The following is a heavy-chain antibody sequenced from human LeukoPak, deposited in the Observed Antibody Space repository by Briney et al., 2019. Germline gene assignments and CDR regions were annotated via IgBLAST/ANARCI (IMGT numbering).Heavy chain of an antibody. V-gene: IGHV1-58*02. J-gene: IGHJ4*02. D-gene: IGHD3-22*01. CDR2: IVVGSGNT. Sequence: GASVKVSCKASGFTFTRSAMQWVRQARGQRLEWIGWIVVGSGNTNYAQKFQERVTITRDMSTRTSYMELSSLRSEDTAVYYCAADREYFDSSGYYHFDYWGQGTLVTASS. CDR1: GFTFTRSA. CDR3: AADREYFDSSGYYHFDY.